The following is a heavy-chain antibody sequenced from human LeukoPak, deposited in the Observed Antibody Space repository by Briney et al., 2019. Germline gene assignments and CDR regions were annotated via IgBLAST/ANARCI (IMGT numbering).Heavy chain of an antibody. J-gene: IGHJ4*02. D-gene: IGHD5-12*01. CDR1: GGSISSGDYY. CDR2: IYYSGST. Sequence: SQTLSLTCTVSGGSISSGDYYWRWIRQPPGKGLEWIGYIYYSGSTYYNPSLKSRVTISVDTSKNQFSLKLSSVTAADTAVYYCQLSGYDPYYFDYWGQGTLVTVSS. V-gene: IGHV4-30-4*01. CDR3: QLSGYDPYYFDY.